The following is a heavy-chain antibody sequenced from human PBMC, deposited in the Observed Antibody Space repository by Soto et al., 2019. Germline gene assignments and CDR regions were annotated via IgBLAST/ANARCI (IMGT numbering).Heavy chain of an antibody. D-gene: IGHD4-17*01. CDR3: AATRVTTVTWHASDI. Sequence: GGSLRLSCAASGFTFSDYYMSWIRQAPGKGLEWVSYISSSSSYTNYADSVKGRFTISRDNAKNSLYLQMNSLRAEDTAVYYCAATRVTTVTWHASDIWGQGTMVTVSS. J-gene: IGHJ3*02. CDR2: ISSSSSYT. V-gene: IGHV3-11*06. CDR1: GFTFSDYY.